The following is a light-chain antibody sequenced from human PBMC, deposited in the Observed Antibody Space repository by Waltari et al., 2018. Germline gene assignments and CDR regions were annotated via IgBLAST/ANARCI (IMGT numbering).Light chain of an antibody. J-gene: IGKJ1*01. V-gene: IGKV3-20*01. Sequence: EIVLTQSPGTLSLSPGERATLSCRASQSLSIYLAWYQQKPGRAPRLLIYHASSRATGVPGRFSGSGSGTDFSLTISRLEPEDFAVYYCQHYVSLPVMFGQGTKVEIK. CDR2: HAS. CDR1: QSLSIY. CDR3: QHYVSLPVM.